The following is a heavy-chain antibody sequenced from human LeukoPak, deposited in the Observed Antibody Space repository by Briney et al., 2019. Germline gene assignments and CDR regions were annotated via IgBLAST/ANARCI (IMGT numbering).Heavy chain of an antibody. V-gene: IGHV3-30*18. CDR3: AKAIGKMATITFDY. Sequence: PGGSLRLSCAASGFTFSSYGMHWVRHAPGKGLEWVAVISYDGSNKYYADSVKGRFTISRDNSKNTLYLQMNSLRAEDTAVYYCAKAIGKMATITFDYWGQGTLVTVSS. CDR2: ISYDGSNK. D-gene: IGHD5-24*01. J-gene: IGHJ4*02. CDR1: GFTFSSYG.